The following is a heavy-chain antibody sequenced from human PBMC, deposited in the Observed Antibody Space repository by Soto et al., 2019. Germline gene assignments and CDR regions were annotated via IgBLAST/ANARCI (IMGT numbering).Heavy chain of an antibody. V-gene: IGHV1-3*05. CDR1: GYTFTSYA. CDR3: ARDSGSSYAKT. J-gene: IGHJ5*02. Sequence: QVQLVQSGAEEKKPGASVKVSCKASGYTFTSYAMQWVRQAPGQRLEWMGWINAGNGNTKYSQKFQGRVTITRATSAITAYMELSCLRSEDSAVYYCARDSGSSYAKTWVQVTLVTVSS. CDR2: INAGNGNT. D-gene: IGHD5-18*01.